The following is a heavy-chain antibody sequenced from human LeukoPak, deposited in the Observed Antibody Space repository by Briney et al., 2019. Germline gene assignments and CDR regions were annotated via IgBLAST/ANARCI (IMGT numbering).Heavy chain of an antibody. D-gene: IGHD4-17*01. Sequence: SVKVSCKASGGTFSSYAINWVRQAPGQGLEWMGGIIPIFGTANYAQKFQGRVTITADESTSTAYMELSSLRSEDTAVYYCVRYGDYGTWGQGTLVTVSS. CDR2: IIPIFGTA. CDR3: VRYGDYGT. V-gene: IGHV1-69*13. CDR1: GGTFSSYA. J-gene: IGHJ4*02.